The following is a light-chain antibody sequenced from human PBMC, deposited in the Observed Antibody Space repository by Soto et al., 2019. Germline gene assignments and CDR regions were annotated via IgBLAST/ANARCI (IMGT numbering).Light chain of an antibody. V-gene: IGKV1-5*03. J-gene: IGKJ1*01. CDR3: QHWS. Sequence: DIQMTQSPSTLSGSVGDRVTITCRASQTISSWLAWYQQKPGKVPKLLIYKASVLESGVPSRFSGSGSGTEFTLTISRLQPEDVATYYCQHWSLGQGTKVDIK. CDR1: QTISSW. CDR2: KAS.